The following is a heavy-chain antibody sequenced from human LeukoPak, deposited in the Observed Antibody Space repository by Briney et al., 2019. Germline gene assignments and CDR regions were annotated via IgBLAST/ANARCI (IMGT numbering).Heavy chain of an antibody. CDR1: GFTLISFA. CDR3: SNVIGYSYHNMDV. J-gene: IGHJ6*04. D-gene: IGHD2-15*01. V-gene: IGHV3-23*01. CDR2: ISSSGGST. Sequence: GGSLRLSCAATGFTLISFAMSGVRQAPGMGLEWVSGISSSGGSTYYADSVKGRFTISRDKSKNTLYLQMNSLRAEDTAVYYCSNVIGYSYHNMDVWGKGTTVTVSS.